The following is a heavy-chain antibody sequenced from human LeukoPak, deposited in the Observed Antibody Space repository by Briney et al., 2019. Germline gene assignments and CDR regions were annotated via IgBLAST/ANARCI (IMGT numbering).Heavy chain of an antibody. CDR3: ASGSAAGYYFDY. V-gene: IGHV4-59*08. CDR2: IYYSGST. CDR1: GGSISSHY. Sequence: PSETLSLTCTVSGGSISSHYWSWIRQPPGKGLEWIGYIYYSGSTNYNPSLKSRVTISVDTSKNQFSLKLSSVTAADTAVYYCASGSAAGYYFDYWGQGILVTVSS. J-gene: IGHJ4*02. D-gene: IGHD6-25*01.